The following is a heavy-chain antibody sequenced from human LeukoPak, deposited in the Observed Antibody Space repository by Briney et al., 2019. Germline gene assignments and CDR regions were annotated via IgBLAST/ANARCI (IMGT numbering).Heavy chain of an antibody. D-gene: IGHD3-22*01. V-gene: IGHV4-39*07. J-gene: IGHJ5*02. CDR1: GGSISSSSYY. Sequence: PSETLSLTCTVSGGSISSSSYYWGWIRQPPGKGLEWIGSIYYSGSTYYNPSLKSRVTISVDTSKNQFSLKLSPVTAADTAVYYCARKGPSRRITMIVVVPWFDPWGQGTLVTVSS. CDR2: IYYSGST. CDR3: ARKGPSRRITMIVVVPWFDP.